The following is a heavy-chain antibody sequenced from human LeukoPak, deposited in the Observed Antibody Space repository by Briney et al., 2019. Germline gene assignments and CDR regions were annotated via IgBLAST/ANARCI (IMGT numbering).Heavy chain of an antibody. CDR2: LFYNRGT. D-gene: IGHD1-7*01. V-gene: IGHV4-39*02. CDR1: GGSISSSSNY. J-gene: IGHJ4*02. CDR3: VRYTVGTMYDY. Sequence: SETLSLTCTVSGGSISSSSNYWGWIRQPPGNGLEWIAGLFYNRGTDYSPSLRSRLTISLDTSKNHFSLKVTSVTAADTAIYYCVRYTVGTMYDYWGQGTLVTVSS.